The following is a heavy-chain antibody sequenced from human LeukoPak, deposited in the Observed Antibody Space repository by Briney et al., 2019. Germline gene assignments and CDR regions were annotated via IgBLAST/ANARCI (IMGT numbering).Heavy chain of an antibody. CDR3: ARGGYCSSTSCSPDY. CDR1: GGSVSSGSYY. V-gene: IGHV4-61*01. CDR2: IYYSGST. Sequence: SETLSLTCTVSGGSVSSGSYYWSWIRQPPGKGLEWIGYIYYSGSTNYNPSLKSRVTISVDTSKNQFSLKLSSVTAADTAVYYCARGGYCSSTSCSPDYWGQGTLVTVSS. D-gene: IGHD2-2*01. J-gene: IGHJ4*02.